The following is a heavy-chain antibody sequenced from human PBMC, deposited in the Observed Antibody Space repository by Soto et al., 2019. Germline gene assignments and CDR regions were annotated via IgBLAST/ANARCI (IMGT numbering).Heavy chain of an antibody. CDR1: GFTSSSYS. J-gene: IGHJ4*02. CDR2: ISFAGNNK. Sequence: PGGSLRLSCAVSGFTSSSYSMHWVRQDPDMGLEWVAFISFAGNNKYYADSVKGRFTISRDNSNNMLYLEMNSLRPDDTAVYYCARDRQKALVVVAATGGFDYWGQGTPVTVSS. D-gene: IGHD2-15*01. CDR3: ARDRQKALVVVAATGGFDY. V-gene: IGHV3-30*04.